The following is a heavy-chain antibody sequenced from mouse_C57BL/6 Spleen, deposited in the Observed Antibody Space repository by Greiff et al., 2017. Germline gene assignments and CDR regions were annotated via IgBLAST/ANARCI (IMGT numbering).Heavy chain of an antibody. D-gene: IGHD2-3*01. CDR2: INPGSGGT. V-gene: IGHV1-54*01. Sequence: QVQLQQSGAELVRPGTSVKVSCKASGYAFTNYLIEWVKQRPGQGLEWIGVINPGSGGTNYNEKFKGKATLTADKSSSTAYMQLSSLTSEDSAIYFCAREDDGYYLAWFAYWGQGTLVTVSA. CDR1: GYAFTNYL. CDR3: AREDDGYYLAWFAY. J-gene: IGHJ3*01.